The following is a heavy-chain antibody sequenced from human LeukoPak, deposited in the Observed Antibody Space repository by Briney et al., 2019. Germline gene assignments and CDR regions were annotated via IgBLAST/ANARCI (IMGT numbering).Heavy chain of an antibody. CDR2: ISYDGSNK. Sequence: PGGSLRLSCAASGFTFSSYAMHWVRQAPGKGLEWVAVISYDGSNKYYADSVKGRFTISRDNSKNTLYLQMNSLRAEDTAVYYCARGGNIWNYRSYFDYWGQGTLVTVSS. D-gene: IGHD1-7*01. J-gene: IGHJ4*02. V-gene: IGHV3-30-3*01. CDR3: ARGGNIWNYRSYFDY. CDR1: GFTFSSYA.